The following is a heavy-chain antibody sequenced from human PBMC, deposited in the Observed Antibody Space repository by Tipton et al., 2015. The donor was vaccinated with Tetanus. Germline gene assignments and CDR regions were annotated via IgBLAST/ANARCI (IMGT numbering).Heavy chain of an antibody. CDR2: IYYSGST. J-gene: IGHJ4*02. V-gene: IGHV4-39*01. CDR3: ARGAGGGNPPPYFDY. Sequence: TLSLTCTVSGGSISSSSYYWGWIRQPPGKGLEWIGSIYYSGSTYYNPSLKSRVTISVDTSKNQFSLKLSSVTAADTAVYYCARGAGGGNPPPYFDYWGQGTLVTVSS. D-gene: IGHD2-15*01. CDR1: GGSISSSSYY.